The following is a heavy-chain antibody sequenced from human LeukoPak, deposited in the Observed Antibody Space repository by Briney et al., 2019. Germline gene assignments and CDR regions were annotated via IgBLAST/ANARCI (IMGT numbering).Heavy chain of an antibody. J-gene: IGHJ4*02. CDR3: AKDQHNWNQGYFDN. D-gene: IGHD1-1*01. CDR1: GFTFRDHC. CDR2: ISDSGGTT. Sequence: PGGSLRLSCEASGFTFRDHCMNWVRQAPGKGLEWVSAISDSGGTTFYADSVKGRFTISRDNSKNTLFLQMNSLRAEDTAIYYCAKDQHNWNQGYFDNWGQGTLVTVSS. V-gene: IGHV3-23*01.